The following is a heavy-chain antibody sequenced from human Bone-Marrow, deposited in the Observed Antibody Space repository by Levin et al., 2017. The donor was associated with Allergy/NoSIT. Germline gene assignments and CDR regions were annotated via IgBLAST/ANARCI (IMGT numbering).Heavy chain of an antibody. Sequence: GGSLRLSCAASGFTFHTYGMHWVSQAPGKGLEWVATIPDDGSEGSYVDSVKGRFTISRDNSKNTVYLQMSSLRTEDTAVYYCAQLRYHYFDYWGPGTLVAVSS. D-gene: IGHD2-2*02. V-gene: IGHV3-30*18. CDR2: IPDDGSEG. J-gene: IGHJ4*02. CDR1: GFTFHTYG. CDR3: AQLRYHYFDY.